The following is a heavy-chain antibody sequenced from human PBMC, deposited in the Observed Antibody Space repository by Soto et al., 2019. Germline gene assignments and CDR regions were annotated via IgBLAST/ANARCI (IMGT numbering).Heavy chain of an antibody. D-gene: IGHD3-9*01. CDR2: LTGSSSNT. V-gene: IGHV3-23*04. J-gene: IGHJ4*02. CDR3: ANGRATYGLLTHDY. CDR1: GFSFRNYA. Sequence: EVQLVESGGGPVRPGGSLKLSCAASGFSFRNYAMSWVRQAPGKGLEWISTLTGSSSNTYYADSVKGRFAISRDNSRNTLYLQMHSLTAEDTAVYYCANGRATYGLLTHDYWGQGTLVTVSS.